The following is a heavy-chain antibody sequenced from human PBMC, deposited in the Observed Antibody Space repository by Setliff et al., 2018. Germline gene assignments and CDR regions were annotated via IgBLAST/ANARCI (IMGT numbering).Heavy chain of an antibody. CDR3: AADYGDRDSFDY. V-gene: IGHV4-34*01. Sequence: ETLSLTCSVYGGSLTTYYWGWIRQPPGKGLEWIGEINHSESTNYNPALKSRVTISIDTSRNQFSLKLNSVTAADTAVYYCAADYGDRDSFDYWGQGTLVTV. D-gene: IGHD4-17*01. J-gene: IGHJ4*02. CDR1: GGSLTTYY. CDR2: INHSEST.